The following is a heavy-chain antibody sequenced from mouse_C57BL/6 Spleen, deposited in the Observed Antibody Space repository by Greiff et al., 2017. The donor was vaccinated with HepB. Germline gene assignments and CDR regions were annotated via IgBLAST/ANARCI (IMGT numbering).Heavy chain of an antibody. Sequence: EVKLVESGGGLVKPGGSLKLSCAASGFTFSSYAMSWVRQTPEKRLEWVATISDGGSYTYYPDNVKGRFTISRDNAKNNQYLQMSHLKSEDTAMYYWAREGGTGSFDYWGQGTTLTVSS. CDR1: GFTFSSYA. CDR3: AREGGTGSFDY. CDR2: ISDGGSYT. V-gene: IGHV5-4*01. D-gene: IGHD4-1*01. J-gene: IGHJ2*01.